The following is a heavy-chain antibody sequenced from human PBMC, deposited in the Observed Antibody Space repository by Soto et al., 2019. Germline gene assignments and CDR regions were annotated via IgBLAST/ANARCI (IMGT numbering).Heavy chain of an antibody. CDR2: IYYSGST. V-gene: IGHV4-31*03. CDR3: AREAVTTELGQRTSEYFQH. CDR1: GGSISSGGYY. J-gene: IGHJ1*01. Sequence: QVQLQESGPGLVKPSQTLSLTCTVSGGSISSGGYYWSWIRQHSGKGLEWIGYIYYSGSTYYNPSLKSRVTTSVDTSKNQFSLKLSSVTAADTAVYYCAREAVTTELGQRTSEYFQHWGQGTLVTVSS. D-gene: IGHD1-1*01.